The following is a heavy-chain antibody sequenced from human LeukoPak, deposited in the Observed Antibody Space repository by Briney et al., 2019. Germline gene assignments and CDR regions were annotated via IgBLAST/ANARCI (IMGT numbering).Heavy chain of an antibody. CDR1: GFTFSSYG. CDR3: AKDLVVVAATLNRLSGGFDP. J-gene: IGHJ5*02. Sequence: PGGSLRLSCAASGFTFSSYGMHWVRQAPGKGLEWVAFIRYDGSNKYYADSVKGRFTISRDNSKNTLYLQMNSLRAEDTAVYYCAKDLVVVAATLNRLSGGFDPWGQGTLVTVSS. CDR2: IRYDGSNK. V-gene: IGHV3-30*02. D-gene: IGHD2-15*01.